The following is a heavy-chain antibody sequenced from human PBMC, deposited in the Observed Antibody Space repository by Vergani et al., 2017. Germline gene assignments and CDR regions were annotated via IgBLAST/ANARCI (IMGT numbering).Heavy chain of an antibody. J-gene: IGHJ5*02. CDR2: IIPIFGTA. V-gene: IGHV1-69*01. D-gene: IGHD2-2*02. CDR3: ARERILPDIVVVPAAISVWFDP. Sequence: QVQLVQSGAEVKKPGSSVKVSCKASGGTFSSYAISWVRQAPGQGLEWMGGIIPIFGTANYAQKFQGRFTITADESTSTAYMELSSLRSEDTAVYYCARERILPDIVVVPAAISVWFDPWGQGTLVTVSS. CDR1: GGTFSSYA.